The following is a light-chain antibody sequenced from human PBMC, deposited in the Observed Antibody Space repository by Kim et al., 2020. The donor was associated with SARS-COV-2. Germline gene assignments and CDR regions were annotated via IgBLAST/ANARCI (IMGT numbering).Light chain of an antibody. CDR2: RAS. J-gene: IGKJ2*01. V-gene: IGKV3-20*01. Sequence: SPGESAPLSCRAIQSVSDNFLAWYQQKPGQAPRLLIYRASNRATGIPDRFSGSGSGTDFSLTISRLDPEDFAVYYCQQYDISPYTFGQGTKLEI. CDR1: QSVSDNF. CDR3: QQYDISPYT.